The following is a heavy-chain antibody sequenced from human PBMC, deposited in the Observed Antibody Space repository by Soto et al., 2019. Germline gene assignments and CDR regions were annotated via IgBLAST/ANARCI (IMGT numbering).Heavy chain of an antibody. CDR2: ISSSGSTI. J-gene: IGHJ6*02. CDR1: GFTFSSYA. D-gene: IGHD6-13*01. V-gene: IGHV3-21*04. Sequence: VGSLILSCAASGFTFSSYAMSWVRQAPGKGLEWVSAISSSGSTIYYADSVKGRFTISRDNAKNSLYLQMNSLRAEDTAVYYCARDWAAADHYYYYGMDVWGQGTTVTVSS. CDR3: ARDWAAADHYYYYGMDV.